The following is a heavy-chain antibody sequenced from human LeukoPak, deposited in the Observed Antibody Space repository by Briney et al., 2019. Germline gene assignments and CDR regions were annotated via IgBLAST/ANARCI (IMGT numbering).Heavy chain of an antibody. J-gene: IGHJ4*02. CDR3: ARTIRDYGLTYFDY. D-gene: IGHD4-17*01. CDR2: IYSGGST. CDR1: GFTVSSNY. Sequence: PGGSLRRSCAASGFTVSSNYMSWVRQAPGKGLEWVSLIYSGGSTYYADSVKGRFTISRDNSKNTLYLQMNSLRAEDTAVYYCARTIRDYGLTYFDYWGQGTLVTVSS. V-gene: IGHV3-53*01.